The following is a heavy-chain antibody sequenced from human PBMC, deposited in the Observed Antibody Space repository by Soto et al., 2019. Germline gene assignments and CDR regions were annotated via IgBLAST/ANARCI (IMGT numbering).Heavy chain of an antibody. Sequence: GESLKISCNGSGYSFTNYWIGWVRQMPGKGLEWRGIIYPGDSDTRYSPSFQGRVTISADKSITTAYLQWSSLRASDTAMYYCARAGSSPYYMDVWGKGTTVTVSS. D-gene: IGHD2-2*01. CDR1: GYSFTNYW. CDR2: IYPGDSDT. J-gene: IGHJ6*03. V-gene: IGHV5-51*01. CDR3: ARAGSSPYYMDV.